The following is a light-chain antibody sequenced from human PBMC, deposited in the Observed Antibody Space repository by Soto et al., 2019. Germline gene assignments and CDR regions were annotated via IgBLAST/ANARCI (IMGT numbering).Light chain of an antibody. J-gene: IGLJ1*01. CDR3: SSYTSISSLGV. Sequence: QSVLTQPASVSGPPGQSITISCTGTGSDVGSYKYVSWYQQHPGKAPKLIIFEVSNRPSGVSDRFSGSKSGNTASLTISGLQAEDEADYYCSSYTSISSLGVFGTGTKVTVL. V-gene: IGLV2-14*01. CDR2: EVS. CDR1: GSDVGSYKY.